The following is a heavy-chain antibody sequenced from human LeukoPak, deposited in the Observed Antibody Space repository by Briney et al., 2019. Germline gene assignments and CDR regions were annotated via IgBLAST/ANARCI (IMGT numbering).Heavy chain of an antibody. D-gene: IGHD2-15*01. J-gene: IGHJ5*02. CDR3: AKDAGYYCSGGSCYRPWFDP. CDR1: GFTFSSYA. V-gene: IGHV3-23*01. Sequence: GGYLRLSCAASGFTFSSYAMSWVRQAPGKGLEWVSAISGSGGSTYYADSVKGRLTISRDNSKNTLYLRMNSLRAADTAVYYCAKDAGYYCSGGSCYRPWFDPWGQGTLVTVSS. CDR2: ISGSGGST.